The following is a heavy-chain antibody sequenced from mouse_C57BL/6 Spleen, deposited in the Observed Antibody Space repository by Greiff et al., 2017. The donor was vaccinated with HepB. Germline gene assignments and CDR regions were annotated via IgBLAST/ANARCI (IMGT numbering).Heavy chain of an antibody. Sequence: VQLQQPGAELVKPGASVKMSCKASGYTFTSYWLTWVKQRPGQGLEWIGEIYPGSGSTNYNEKFKSKATLTVDTSSSTAYMQRSSLTSEDSAVYYCARGGRGENFDYWGQGTTLTVSS. J-gene: IGHJ2*01. V-gene: IGHV1-55*01. CDR1: GYTFTSYW. D-gene: IGHD3-3*01. CDR2: IYPGSGST. CDR3: ARGGRGENFDY.